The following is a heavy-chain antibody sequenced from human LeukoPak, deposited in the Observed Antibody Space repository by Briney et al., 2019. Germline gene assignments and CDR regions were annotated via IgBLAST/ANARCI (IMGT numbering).Heavy chain of an antibody. D-gene: IGHD5-24*01. Sequence: GGSLRLSCAASGFTFTSYWMTWVRQAPGKGLEWVANIKQDGSKKSYVDSVKGRFTISRDNAKNSLYLQMNSLRAEDTAIYYCTRVGYIDEGIDYWGQGTLVTVSS. CDR2: IKQDGSKK. V-gene: IGHV3-7*04. CDR1: GFTFTSYW. J-gene: IGHJ4*02. CDR3: TRVGYIDEGIDY.